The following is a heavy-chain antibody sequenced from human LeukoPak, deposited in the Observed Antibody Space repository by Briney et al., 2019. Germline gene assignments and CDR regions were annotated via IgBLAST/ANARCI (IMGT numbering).Heavy chain of an antibody. CDR2: IKGDESAR. J-gene: IGHJ4*02. V-gene: IGHV3-7*01. CDR3: ARDVGGSLDY. Sequence: GGSLRLSCEASGFTFSTYWMAWDRQAPGKGLKWVANIKGDESARHQADSVKGRFTISRDNAKKSVYLQMSSLRGEDTAVYYCARDVGGSLDYWGQGTLVTVSS. D-gene: IGHD1-26*01. CDR1: GFTFSTYW.